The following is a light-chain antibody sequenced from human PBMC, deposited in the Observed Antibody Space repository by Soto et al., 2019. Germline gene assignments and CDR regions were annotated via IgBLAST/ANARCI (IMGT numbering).Light chain of an antibody. V-gene: IGKV3-15*01. CDR2: SSS. CDR1: QSVTSN. Sequence: EIVMTQSPATLSVSPGERATLSCRASQSVTSNLAWYQQKPGQAPRLLIYSSSTRATGIPARFSGSGSGTEFTLTISSVQSEDFVVYHCQQYNNWPLTFGGGSKVEIK. J-gene: IGKJ4*01. CDR3: QQYNNWPLT.